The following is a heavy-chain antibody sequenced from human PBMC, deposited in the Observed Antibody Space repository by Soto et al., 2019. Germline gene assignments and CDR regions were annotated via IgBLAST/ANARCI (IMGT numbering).Heavy chain of an antibody. J-gene: IGHJ4*02. Sequence: GGSLRLSCAASAVTFTGFGMHWVRQAPGKGPEWVAVIRFDGSNTFYADSVKGRFTISRDNPKNMLYLQMNSLRAEDTAIYYCARDGVGTTTYFGYFDYWGLGTLVTVSS. CDR3: ARDGVGTTTYFGYFDY. D-gene: IGHD1-26*01. CDR2: IRFDGSNT. V-gene: IGHV3-33*01. CDR1: AVTFTGFG.